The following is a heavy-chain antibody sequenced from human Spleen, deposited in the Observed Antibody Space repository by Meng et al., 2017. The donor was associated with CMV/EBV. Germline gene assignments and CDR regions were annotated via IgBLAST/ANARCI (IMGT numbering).Heavy chain of an antibody. V-gene: IGHV1-69*10. CDR2: IIPILDIA. Sequence: ASGGAFSSYAIGWVRPAPGQGLEWMGGIIPILDIANYAQKFQGRVTITADKSTSAAFMELSSLRSEDTAVYYCARVIAVAGNWFDPWGQGTLVTVSS. CDR1: GGAFSSYA. J-gene: IGHJ5*02. CDR3: ARVIAVAGNWFDP. D-gene: IGHD6-19*01.